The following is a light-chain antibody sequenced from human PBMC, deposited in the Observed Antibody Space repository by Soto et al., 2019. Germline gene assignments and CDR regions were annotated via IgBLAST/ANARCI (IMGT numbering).Light chain of an antibody. CDR1: SSNIGSNT. V-gene: IGLV1-44*01. CDR3: AAWDDSLNAYV. Sequence: QSVVTQPPSSSGTPVQRVTISWSGGSSNIGSNTVNLYHQLPGTATKVLIYSNNQRPSGVPDRFSGSQSGTSASHAISGLQSEDEADYYCAAWDDSLNAYVFGTGTKLTVL. CDR2: SNN. J-gene: IGLJ1*01.